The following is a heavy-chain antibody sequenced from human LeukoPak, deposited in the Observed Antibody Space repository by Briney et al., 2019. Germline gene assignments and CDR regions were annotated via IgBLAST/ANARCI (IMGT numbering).Heavy chain of an antibody. CDR3: ARVVATWAYYMDV. D-gene: IGHD1-1*01. V-gene: IGHV4-30-4*08. CDR2: IYFRGNT. CDR1: GGSISSGDYY. Sequence: SETLSLTCAVSGGSISSGDYYWSWLRQTPGQGLEWIGYIYFRGNTYYSASLKSRASISRDTSKNQFSLDLNSVTAADTAVYYCARVVATWAYYMDVWGKGTTVTVSS. J-gene: IGHJ6*03.